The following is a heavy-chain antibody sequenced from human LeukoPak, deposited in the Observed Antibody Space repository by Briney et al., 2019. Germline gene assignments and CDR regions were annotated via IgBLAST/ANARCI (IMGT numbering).Heavy chain of an antibody. J-gene: IGHJ4*02. CDR1: GFTFDDYA. CDR3: AYSSSWYEAVDY. Sequence: PGRSLRLSCAASGFTFDDYAMHWVRQAPGKGLEWVSGISWNSGSIGYADSVKGRFTISRDNAKNSLYLQMNSLRAEDTALYYCAYSSSWYEAVDYWGQGTLVTVSS. V-gene: IGHV3-9*01. D-gene: IGHD6-13*01. CDR2: ISWNSGSI.